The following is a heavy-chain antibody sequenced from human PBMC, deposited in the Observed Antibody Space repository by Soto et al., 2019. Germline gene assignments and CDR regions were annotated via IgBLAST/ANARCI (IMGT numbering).Heavy chain of an antibody. D-gene: IGHD3-10*01. CDR2: INHSGST. CDR3: ARNNYYGSGPNAFDI. V-gene: IGHV4-34*01. CDR1: GGSFSGYY. Sequence: SETLSLTCAVYGGSFSGYYWSWIRQPPGKGLEWIGEINHSGSTNYNPSLKSRVTISVDTSKNQFSLKLSSVTAADTAVYYCARNNYYGSGPNAFDIWGQGTMVTVSS. J-gene: IGHJ3*02.